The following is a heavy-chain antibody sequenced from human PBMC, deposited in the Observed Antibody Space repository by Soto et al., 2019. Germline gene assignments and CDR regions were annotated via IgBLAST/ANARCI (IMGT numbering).Heavy chain of an antibody. CDR2: ISYDGRDK. CDR3: AKDSSSYSYGYFSAVYYYYGMDV. D-gene: IGHD5-18*01. J-gene: IGHJ6*02. V-gene: IGHV3-30*04. CDR1: GFTFSSYA. Sequence: GGSLRLSCAASGFTFSSYAMHWVRQAPGTGLEWVAVISYDGRDKYYPDSVKGRFTISRDNSKNTLYLQMNSLRAEDTAVYYCAKDSSSYSYGYFSAVYYYYGMDVWGQGTTVTISS.